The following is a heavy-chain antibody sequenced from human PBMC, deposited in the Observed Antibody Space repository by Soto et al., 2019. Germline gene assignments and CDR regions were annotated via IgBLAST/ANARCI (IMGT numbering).Heavy chain of an antibody. V-gene: IGHV3-9*01. J-gene: IGHJ4*02. CDR2: ISWNGNII. CDR3: AKGGPDAFCGGGRGYFDS. CDR1: GFTFDDYA. D-gene: IGHD2-15*01. Sequence: EVQLVESGGGLVQPGRSLRLSCAASGFTFDDYAMHWVRRVPGKGLEWVSSISWNGNIIGYADSVKGRFTISRDNAKNSLYLQMNSLRPEDTALYYCAKGGPDAFCGGGRGYFDSWGQGTLVTVSS.